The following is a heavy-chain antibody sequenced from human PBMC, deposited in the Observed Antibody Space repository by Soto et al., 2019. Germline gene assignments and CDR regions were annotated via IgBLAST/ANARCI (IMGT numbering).Heavy chain of an antibody. V-gene: IGHV3-23*01. CDR3: VFCQAEDGIRDVRSVSAFLLNRSSDL. CDR2: ISASGGST. D-gene: IGHD3-10*02. Sequence: ENGLDWVSTISASGGSTFYADSVKGRFTISRDNSKNTVYLQMNSLRVEDTAVYYFVFCQAEDGIRDVRSVSAFLLNRSSDL. J-gene: IGHJ2*01.